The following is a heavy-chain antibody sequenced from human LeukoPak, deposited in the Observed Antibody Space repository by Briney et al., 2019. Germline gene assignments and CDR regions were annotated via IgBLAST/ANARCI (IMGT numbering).Heavy chain of an antibody. J-gene: IGHJ5*02. D-gene: IGHD3-22*01. V-gene: IGHV4-4*09. CDR1: GGSISSYY. CDR2: IYTSGST. CDR3: ARQCYYDSSGYYCFDP. Sequence: PSETLSLTCTVSGGSISSYYWSWIRQPPGKGLEWIRYIYTSGSTNYNPSLKSRATISVDTSKNQFSLKLSSVTAADTAVYYCARQCYYDSSGYYCFDPWGQGTLVTVSS.